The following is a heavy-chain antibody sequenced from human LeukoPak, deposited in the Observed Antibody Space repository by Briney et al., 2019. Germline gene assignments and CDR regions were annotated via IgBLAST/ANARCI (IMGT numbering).Heavy chain of an antibody. CDR3: ARESIAAAGYFDY. CDR1: GFTFSSYS. J-gene: IGHJ4*02. CDR2: INWNGGST. V-gene: IGHV3-20*04. Sequence: AGGSLRLSCAASGFTFSSYSMNWVRQAPGKGLEWVSGINWNGGSTGYADSVKGRFTISRDNAKNSLYLQMNSLRAEDTALYYCARESIAAAGYFDYWGQGTLVTVSS. D-gene: IGHD6-13*01.